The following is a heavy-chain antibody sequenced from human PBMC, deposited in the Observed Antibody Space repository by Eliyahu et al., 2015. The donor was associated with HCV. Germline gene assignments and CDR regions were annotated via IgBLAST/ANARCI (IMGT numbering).Heavy chain of an antibody. V-gene: IGHV1-2*02. CDR1: GYNFHIFY. CDR2: INPASGDT. CDR3: ARDAIVEAHCFDY. D-gene: IGHD1-1*01. J-gene: IGHJ4*02. Sequence: QVQLVQSGAEVKKPGASVKVSCETSGYNFHIFYIHWVRQAPGQGLEWMGWINPASGDTDYAQKFQDRVTVTRDTSISTAYMELSSLRSDDTAVYYCARDAIVEAHCFDYWGQGTLVTVSS.